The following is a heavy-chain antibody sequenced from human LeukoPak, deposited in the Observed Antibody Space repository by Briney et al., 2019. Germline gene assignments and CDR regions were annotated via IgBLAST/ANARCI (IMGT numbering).Heavy chain of an antibody. Sequence: GGSLRLSCAASGFTFTIYAMRWVRQAPGKGLQWVSVISGGGGSTYSADSVKGRFTISRDNSKNTLYLQMNSLRAEDTAVYYCAANYDFWSGPDYWGQGTLVTVSS. CDR2: ISGGGGST. CDR3: AANYDFWSGPDY. D-gene: IGHD3-3*01. J-gene: IGHJ4*02. CDR1: GFTFTIYA. V-gene: IGHV3-23*01.